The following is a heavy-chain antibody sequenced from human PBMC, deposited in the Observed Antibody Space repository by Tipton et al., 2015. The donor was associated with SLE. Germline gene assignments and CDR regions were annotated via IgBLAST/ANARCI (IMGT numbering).Heavy chain of an antibody. Sequence: SLRLSCAASGFTFSSYAMSWVRQAPGKGLEWVSVIYSGGSSTYSADSVKCRFTISRDNSKNTLYLQMNSLRAEDTAVYYCARKSSPLYGMDVWGQGTTVTVSS. V-gene: IGHV3-23*03. CDR1: GFTFSSYA. J-gene: IGHJ6*02. D-gene: IGHD6-13*01. CDR3: ARKSSPLYGMDV. CDR2: IYSGGSST.